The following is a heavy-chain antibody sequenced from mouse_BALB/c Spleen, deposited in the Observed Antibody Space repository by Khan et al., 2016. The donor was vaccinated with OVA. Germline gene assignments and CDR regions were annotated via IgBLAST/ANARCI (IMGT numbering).Heavy chain of an antibody. D-gene: IGHD1-2*01. CDR1: GYSITSGYG. Sequence: VQLKQSGPGLVKPSQSLSLTCTVTGYSITSGYGWNWIRQFPGNKLEWMGYISYSGSTNYNSSLKSRISITRDTSKNQFFLKLNSVTTEDTATYYCARTARIKYWGQGTTLTVSS. V-gene: IGHV3-2*02. CDR3: ARTARIKY. J-gene: IGHJ2*01. CDR2: ISYSGST.